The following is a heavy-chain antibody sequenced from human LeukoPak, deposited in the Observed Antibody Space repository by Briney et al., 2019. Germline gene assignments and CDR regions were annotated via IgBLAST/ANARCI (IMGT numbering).Heavy chain of an antibody. J-gene: IGHJ4*02. D-gene: IGHD6-13*01. Sequence: GGSLRLSCTASGFTFGDYAMSWFRQAPGKGLEWVGFIRSKAYGGTTEYAASVKGRFTISRDDSKSIAYLQMNSLETEDTAVYYCTRQWKYSSSWYGYYFDYWGQGTLVTVSS. CDR3: TRQWKYSSSWYGYYFDY. V-gene: IGHV3-49*03. CDR2: IRSKAYGGTT. CDR1: GFTFGDYA.